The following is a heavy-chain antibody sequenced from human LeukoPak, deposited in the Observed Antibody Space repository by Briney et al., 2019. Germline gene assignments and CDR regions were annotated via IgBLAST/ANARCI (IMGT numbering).Heavy chain of an antibody. CDR2: ISGSGGNT. CDR3: AKSLDFRWNYYFDY. D-gene: IGHD1-7*01. Sequence: GGSLRLSCAASGIIFSSYAMSWVRQAPGKGLEWVSAISGSGGNTYYADSVKGRFTISRDNSKNTLYLQMNSPRVEDTAVYYCAKSLDFRWNYYFDYWGQGTLVTVSS. J-gene: IGHJ4*02. CDR1: GIIFSSYA. V-gene: IGHV3-23*01.